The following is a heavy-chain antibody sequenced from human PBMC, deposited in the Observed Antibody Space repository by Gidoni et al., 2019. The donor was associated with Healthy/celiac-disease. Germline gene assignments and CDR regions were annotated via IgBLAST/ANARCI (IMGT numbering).Heavy chain of an antibody. CDR1: GFTFSSYA. J-gene: IGHJ5*02. V-gene: IGHV3-30-3*01. CDR2: ISYDGSNK. Sequence: QVQLVESGGGVVQPGRSLRLSCAASGFTFSSYAMHWVRQAPGKGLEWVAVISYDGSNKYYADSVKGRFTISRDNSKNTLYLQMNSLRAEDTAVYYCARDSHSSGWSNWFDPWGQGTLVTVSS. D-gene: IGHD6-19*01. CDR3: ARDSHSSGWSNWFDP.